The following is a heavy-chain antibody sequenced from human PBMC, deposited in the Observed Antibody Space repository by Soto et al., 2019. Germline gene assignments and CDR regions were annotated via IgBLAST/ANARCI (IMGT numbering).Heavy chain of an antibody. J-gene: IGHJ4*02. CDR1: GGSVSSKY. CDR2: IYYNGRT. Sequence: QVQLQELGPGLVKPSETLSLTCTVSGGSVSSKYWSWIRQPPGKGLEWIGYIYYNGRTNYNPSLKSRVTISVHTSRNQFSLKLGSVTAADTAVYYCARLRWATIAEAGSFDYWGQGILVTVSS. D-gene: IGHD6-13*01. CDR3: ARLRWATIAEAGSFDY. V-gene: IGHV4-59*08.